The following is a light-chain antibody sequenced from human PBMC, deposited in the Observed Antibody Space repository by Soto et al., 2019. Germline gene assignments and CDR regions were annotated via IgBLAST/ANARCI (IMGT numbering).Light chain of an antibody. CDR1: SSNIGGNT. V-gene: IGLV1-44*01. Sequence: QSVLTQPPSASGTPGQRVTISCFGSSSNIGGNTVNWFQQFPGTAPKLVIYGDHQRPSGVPDRFSGSKSGTSASLAISGLQSEDEAEYYCAAWDDSLGGGYVFGAGTKLTVL. CDR2: GDH. J-gene: IGLJ1*01. CDR3: AAWDDSLGGGYV.